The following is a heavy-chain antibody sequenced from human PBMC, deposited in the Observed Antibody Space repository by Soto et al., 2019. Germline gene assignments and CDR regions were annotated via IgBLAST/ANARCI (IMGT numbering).Heavy chain of an antibody. V-gene: IGHV1-2*04. Sequence: GASVKVSCKASGYTFTGYYMHWVRQAPGQGLEWMGWINPNSGGTNYAQKFQGWVTMTRDTSISTAYMELSRLRSDDTAVYYCARQDYYGSGPINCFDPWGQGTLVTVSS. CDR1: GYTFTGYY. CDR3: ARQDYYGSGPINCFDP. D-gene: IGHD3-10*01. CDR2: INPNSGGT. J-gene: IGHJ5*02.